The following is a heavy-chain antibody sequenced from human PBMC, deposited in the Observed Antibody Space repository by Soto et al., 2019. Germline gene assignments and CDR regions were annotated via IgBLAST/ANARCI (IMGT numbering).Heavy chain of an antibody. CDR2: TSGRGSTT. J-gene: IGHJ4*02. CDR3: AKSRGVPAPHPFDY. CDR1: GFTFTTAA. Sequence: EVQLLESGGGLVQPGGSLRLSCAASGFTFTTAAMSWVRQAPGKGLEWVSSTSGRGSTTHYADSVRGRFTIPRDNFENTVFLQMSSLRAEDTATYYCAKSRGVPAPHPFDYWGQGTLVTVSS. D-gene: IGHD3-10*01. V-gene: IGHV3-23*01.